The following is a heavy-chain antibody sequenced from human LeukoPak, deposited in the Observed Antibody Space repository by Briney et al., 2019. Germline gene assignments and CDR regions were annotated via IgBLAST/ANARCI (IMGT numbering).Heavy chain of an antibody. D-gene: IGHD2-2*01. Sequence: GASVKVSCKASGYTFTSYGISWVRQAPGQGLEWMGWISAYNGNTNYAQKLQGRVTMTTDTSTSTAYMELRSLRSDDTAVYYCARDLLEVVPAYYYYGMDVWGQGTTVTVS. CDR2: ISAYNGNT. J-gene: IGHJ6*02. V-gene: IGHV1-18*01. CDR3: ARDLLEVVPAYYYYGMDV. CDR1: GYTFTSYG.